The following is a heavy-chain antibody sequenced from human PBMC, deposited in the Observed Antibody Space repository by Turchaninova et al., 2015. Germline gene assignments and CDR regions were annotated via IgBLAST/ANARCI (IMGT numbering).Heavy chain of an antibody. D-gene: IGHD3-16*02. CDR2: ISYDGSNK. J-gene: IGHJ4*02. CDR3: AKDLHIWGSWRYVFDC. V-gene: IGHV3-30*18. Sequence: QVQLVESGGGVAQPGGSLRISCAAPGFTFSSYGMHWGPQAPGKGREWVAVISYDGSNKYYADSVKGRFTIARDNSKNTLYLQMNSLRAEDTAVYYCAKDLHIWGSWRYVFDCWGQGTLVTVSS. CDR1: GFTFSSYG.